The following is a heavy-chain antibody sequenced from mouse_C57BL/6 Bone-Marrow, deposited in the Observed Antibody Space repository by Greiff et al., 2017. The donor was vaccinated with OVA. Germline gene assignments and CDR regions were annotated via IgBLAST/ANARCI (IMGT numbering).Heavy chain of an antibody. CDR1: GFTFSSYT. CDR2: ISGGGGNT. D-gene: IGHD2-1*01. J-gene: IGHJ1*03. V-gene: IGHV5-9*01. CDR3: ARQMVREYFDV. Sequence: EVKVVESGGGLVKPGGSLKLSCAASGFTFSSYTMSWVRQTPEKRLEWVATISGGGGNTYYPDSVKGRFTISRDNAKNTLYLQMSSLRSEDTALYYCARQMVREYFDVWGTGTTVTVSS.